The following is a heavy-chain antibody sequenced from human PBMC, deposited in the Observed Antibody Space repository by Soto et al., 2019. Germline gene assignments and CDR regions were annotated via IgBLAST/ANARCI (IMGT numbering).Heavy chain of an antibody. J-gene: IGHJ4*02. Sequence: SETLSLTCTVSGGSISRGGYYWTWIRQHPGKGLEWIGYIYYTGSTYYNPSLKSRVTISVDTSKNQFSLKLSSVTAADTAVYYCARANIATAGNDYWGQGTLVTSPQ. V-gene: IGHV4-31*03. D-gene: IGHD6-13*01. CDR1: GGSISRGGYY. CDR2: IYYTGST. CDR3: ARANIATAGNDY.